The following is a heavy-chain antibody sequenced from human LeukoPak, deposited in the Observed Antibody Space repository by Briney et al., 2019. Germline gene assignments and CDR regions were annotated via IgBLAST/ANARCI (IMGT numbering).Heavy chain of an antibody. CDR3: ARLATRYCTNGVCYPLYYYYYGMDV. CDR1: GGSISRGGYS. Sequence: SQTLSLTCAVSGGSISRGGYSWSWIRQPPGKGLEWIGYIYHSGSTYYNPSLKSRVTISVATSKNQFSLKLSSVTAADTAVYYCARLATRYCTNGVCYPLYYYYYGMDVWGQGTTVTVSS. J-gene: IGHJ6*02. V-gene: IGHV4-30-2*01. D-gene: IGHD2-8*01. CDR2: IYHSGST.